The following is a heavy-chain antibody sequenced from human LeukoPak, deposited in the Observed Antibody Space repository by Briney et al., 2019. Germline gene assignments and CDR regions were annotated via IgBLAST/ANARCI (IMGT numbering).Heavy chain of an antibody. CDR3: ARGDYGDYENYFDY. D-gene: IGHD4-17*01. CDR1: GYTFSNYA. J-gene: IGHJ4*02. V-gene: IGHV1-3*01. CDR2: INAGNGDT. Sequence: ASVKVSCKASGYTFSNYAIHWVRQAPGQGLEWMGWINAGNGDTKYSQNLQGRVTITRDTSASIVYMELSSLRSEDTAVYYCARGDYGDYENYFDYWGQGTLVTVSS.